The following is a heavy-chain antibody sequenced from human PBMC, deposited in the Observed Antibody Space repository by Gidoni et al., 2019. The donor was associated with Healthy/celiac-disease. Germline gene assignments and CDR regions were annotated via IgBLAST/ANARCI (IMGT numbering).Heavy chain of an antibody. Sequence: QLQLQESGPGLVKPSETLSLTCTVSGGSISSSSYYWGWIRQPPGKGLEWIGSIYYSGSTYYNPSLKSRVTISVDTSKNQFSLKLSSVTAADTAVYYCASSVTGGRIRYSSSWYDHYYYGMDVWGQGTTVTVSS. J-gene: IGHJ6*02. CDR1: GGSISSSSYY. CDR3: ASSVTGGRIRYSSSWYDHYYYGMDV. V-gene: IGHV4-39*01. CDR2: IYYSGST. D-gene: IGHD6-13*01.